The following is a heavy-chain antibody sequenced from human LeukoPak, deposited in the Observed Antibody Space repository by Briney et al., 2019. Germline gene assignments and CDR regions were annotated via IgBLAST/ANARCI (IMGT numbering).Heavy chain of an antibody. J-gene: IGHJ4*02. D-gene: IGHD2-15*01. V-gene: IGHV3-21*01. CDR1: GFTFSSYS. Sequence: GGSLRLSCAASGFTFSSYSMNWVRQAPGKGLEWVSSISSSSSYIYYADSVKGRFTISRDSGKNSLYLQMNSLRAEDTAVYYCARDLSLGCSGGSCGGYFDYWGQGTLVTVSS. CDR2: ISSSSSYI. CDR3: ARDLSLGCSGGSCGGYFDY.